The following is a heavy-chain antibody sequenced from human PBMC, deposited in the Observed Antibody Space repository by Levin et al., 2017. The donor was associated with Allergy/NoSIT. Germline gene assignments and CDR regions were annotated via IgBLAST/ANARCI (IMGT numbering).Heavy chain of an antibody. Sequence: GGSLRLSCAASGFTFSSYGMHWVRQAPGKGLEWVAVISYDGSNKYYADSVKGRFTISRDNSKNTLYLQMNSLRAEDTAVYYCAKEEQLYGMDVWGQGTTVTVSS. CDR3: AKEEQLYGMDV. V-gene: IGHV3-30*18. CDR2: ISYDGSNK. CDR1: GFTFSSYG. D-gene: IGHD1/OR15-1a*01. J-gene: IGHJ6*02.